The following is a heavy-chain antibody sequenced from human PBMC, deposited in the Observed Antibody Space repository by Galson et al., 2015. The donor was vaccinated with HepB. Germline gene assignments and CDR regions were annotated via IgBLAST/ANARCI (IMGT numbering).Heavy chain of an antibody. D-gene: IGHD6-19*01. Sequence: SVKVSCKASGYIFINYGITWVRQAPGQGLEWMGWISANNGNTIYAQKFQGRVSMAIDTSTSTAYMELRSLRSDDTAVYYCARDSGQWLTPRNSDYWGQGTLVTVSS. V-gene: IGHV1-18*01. CDR1: GYIFINYG. J-gene: IGHJ4*02. CDR3: ARDSGQWLTPRNSDY. CDR2: ISANNGNT.